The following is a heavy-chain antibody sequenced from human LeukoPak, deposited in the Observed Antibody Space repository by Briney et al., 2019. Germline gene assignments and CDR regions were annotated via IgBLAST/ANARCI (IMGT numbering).Heavy chain of an antibody. J-gene: IGHJ4*02. CDR3: AKDLTTYYYDSSGYPPLNY. V-gene: IGHV3-30*02. CDR2: NRYDGSNK. Sequence: GGSLRLSCAASAFTFSSYGMHWVRQAPGKRLEWVAFNRYDGSNKYYADSVKGRFTISRDNSKNTLYLQMNSLRAEDTAVYYCAKDLTTYYYDSSGYPPLNYWGQGTLVTVSS. D-gene: IGHD3-22*01. CDR1: AFTFSSYG.